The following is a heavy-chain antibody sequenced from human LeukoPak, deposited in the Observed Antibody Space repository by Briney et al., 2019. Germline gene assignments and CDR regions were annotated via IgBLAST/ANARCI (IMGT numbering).Heavy chain of an antibody. CDR2: LSYDGIEK. V-gene: IGHV3-30-3*02. CDR3: AKETIVVVPAAMDPPFDY. CDR1: GFTFSGHA. Sequence: GESLRLSCAASGFTFSGHAMHWVRQAPGKGLEWVAVLSYDGIEKHHAESVKGRFTVSRDNSKNTLYLQMNSLRAEDTAVYYCAKETIVVVPAAMDPPFDYWGQGTLVTVSS. J-gene: IGHJ4*02. D-gene: IGHD2-2*01.